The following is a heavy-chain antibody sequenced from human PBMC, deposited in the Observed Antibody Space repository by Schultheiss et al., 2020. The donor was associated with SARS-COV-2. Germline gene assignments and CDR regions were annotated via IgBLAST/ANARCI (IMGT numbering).Heavy chain of an antibody. CDR1: GGSISSGGYY. Sequence: SETLSLTCTVSGGSISSGGYYWSWIRQHPGKGLEWIGYIYYSGSTSYNPSLQSRVSISVDTSKNQFSLKLNSVTAADTAVYYCARERVQGVDYWGQGTLVTVAS. V-gene: IGHV4-61*08. J-gene: IGHJ4*02. D-gene: IGHD1-26*01. CDR2: IYYSGST. CDR3: ARERVQGVDY.